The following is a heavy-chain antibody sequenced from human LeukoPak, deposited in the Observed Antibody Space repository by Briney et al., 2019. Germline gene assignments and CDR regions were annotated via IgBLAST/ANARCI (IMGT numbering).Heavy chain of an antibody. V-gene: IGHV1-2*02. J-gene: IGHJ4*02. CDR3: AKVRLADERAWAY. D-gene: IGHD3-3*02. Sequence: ASVKVSCKASGYTFSDFYIHWVRQAPGQGLEYVGWITPKSGDTYSPQRFQGRVTMTRDASISTAYMELSSLRSDDTAVYFCAKVRLADERAWAYWGQGTLVTVSS. CDR2: ITPKSGDT. CDR1: GYTFSDFY.